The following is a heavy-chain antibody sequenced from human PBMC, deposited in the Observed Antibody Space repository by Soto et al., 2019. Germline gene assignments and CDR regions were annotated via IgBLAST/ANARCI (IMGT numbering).Heavy chain of an antibody. D-gene: IGHD4-17*01. J-gene: IGHJ6*02. Sequence: ASVKVSCKASGYTFTSYYMHWVRQAPGQGLEWMGIINPSGGSTSYAQKFQGRVTMTRDTSTSTVYMELSSLRSEDTAVYYCARDHTGDYGDYGDYYYGMDVWGQGITVTVS. CDR1: GYTFTSYY. CDR3: ARDHTGDYGDYGDYYYGMDV. CDR2: INPSGGST. V-gene: IGHV1-46*01.